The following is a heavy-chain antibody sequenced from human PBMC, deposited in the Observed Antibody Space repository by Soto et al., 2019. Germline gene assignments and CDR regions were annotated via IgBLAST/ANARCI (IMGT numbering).Heavy chain of an antibody. CDR2: ISSSSSYI. J-gene: IGHJ6*02. D-gene: IGHD2-2*02. CDR1: GFTFSSYS. Sequence: EVQLVESGGGLVKPGGSLRLSCAASGFTFSSYSMNWVRQAPGKGLEWVSSISSSSSYIYYADSVKGRFTISRDNAKNSLYLQMNSLRAEDTAVYYCARDEDVQLLYEYYYYYGMDVWGQGTTVTVSS. V-gene: IGHV3-21*01. CDR3: ARDEDVQLLYEYYYYYGMDV.